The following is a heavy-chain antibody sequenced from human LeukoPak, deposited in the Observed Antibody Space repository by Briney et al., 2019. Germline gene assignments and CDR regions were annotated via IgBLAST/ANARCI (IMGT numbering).Heavy chain of an antibody. CDR2: IIPIFGTA. CDR1: GGTFSSYA. D-gene: IGHD5-18*01. V-gene: IGHV1-69*01. J-gene: IGHJ6*02. CDR3: AREWIQLRGYYYGMDV. Sequence: GASVKVSCKASGGTFSSYAISWVRQAPGQGLERMGGIIPIFGTANYAQKFQGRVTITADESTSTAYMELSSLRSEDTAVYYCAREWIQLRGYYYGMDVWGQGTTVTVSS.